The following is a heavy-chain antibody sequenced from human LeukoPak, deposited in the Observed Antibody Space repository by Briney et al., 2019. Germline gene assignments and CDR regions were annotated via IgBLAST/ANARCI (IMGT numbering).Heavy chain of an antibody. Sequence: QPGGSLRLFCAASGFTFTMFGMNWVRQAPGKGLEWVSYIDARSGIVYYADSVQGRFTISRDDAKDSVFLQMNSLRVDDTAVYYCARTYDFGRGPPGDAFDNWGQGTLVTVPS. V-gene: IGHV3-48*01. D-gene: IGHD3-3*01. CDR1: GFTFTMFG. J-gene: IGHJ3*02. CDR2: IDARSGIV. CDR3: ARTYDFGRGPPGDAFDN.